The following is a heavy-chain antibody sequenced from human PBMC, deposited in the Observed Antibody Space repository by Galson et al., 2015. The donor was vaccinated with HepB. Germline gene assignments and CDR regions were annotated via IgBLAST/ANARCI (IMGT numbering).Heavy chain of an antibody. Sequence: CAISGDSVSSNSAAWNWIRQSPSRGLEWLGRTYYRSKWYNDYAVSVKSRITINPDTSKNQFSLQLNSVTPEDTAVYYCARVFQNWNYGGSDWFDPWGQGTLVTVSS. V-gene: IGHV6-1*01. J-gene: IGHJ5*02. CDR3: ARVFQNWNYGGSDWFDP. D-gene: IGHD1-7*01. CDR2: TYYRSKWYN. CDR1: GDSVSSNSAA.